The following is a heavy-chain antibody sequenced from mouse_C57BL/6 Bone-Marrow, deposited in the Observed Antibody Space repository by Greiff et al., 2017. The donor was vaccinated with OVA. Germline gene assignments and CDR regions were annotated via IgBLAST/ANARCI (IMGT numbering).Heavy chain of an antibody. D-gene: IGHD1-1*01. J-gene: IGHJ1*03. V-gene: IGHV1-26*01. Sequence: EVQLQQSGPELVKPGASVKISCKASGYTFTDYYMNWVKQSHGKSLEWIGDINPSNGGTNYNEKFKSKATLTVDKSSSTAYMQLSSLTSEDSAVYYCARLRWDVWGTGTTVTVSS. CDR3: ARLRWDV. CDR1: GYTFTDYY. CDR2: INPSNGGT.